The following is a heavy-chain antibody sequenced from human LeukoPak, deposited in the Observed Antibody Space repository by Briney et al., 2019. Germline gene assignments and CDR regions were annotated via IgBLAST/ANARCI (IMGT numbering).Heavy chain of an antibody. CDR3: AKDSYSKGDY. J-gene: IGHJ4*02. V-gene: IGHV3-7*01. D-gene: IGHD5-18*01. CDR1: GFTFSYHW. Sequence: GGSLTLSCAASGFTFSYHWMTLVRQAPGKGLEWVANRKNDGTVKNYVDSVKGRFTISRDNAKNSLYLQMNSLRAEDTGVYYCAKDSYSKGDYWGQGVLVTVSS. CDR2: RKNDGTVK.